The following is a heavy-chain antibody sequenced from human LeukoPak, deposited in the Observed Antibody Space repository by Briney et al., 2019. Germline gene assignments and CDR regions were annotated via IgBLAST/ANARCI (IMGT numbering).Heavy chain of an antibody. D-gene: IGHD3-3*01. CDR2: ISYDGSNK. CDR3: ALIFGVGSDAFDI. J-gene: IGHJ3*02. CDR1: GFTFSSYA. V-gene: IGHV3-30*01. Sequence: GGSLRLSCAASGFTFSSYAMHWVRQAPGKGLEWVAVISYDGSNKYYADSVKGRFTISRDNSKNTLYLQMNSLGAEDTAVYYCALIFGVGSDAFDIWGQGTMVTVSS.